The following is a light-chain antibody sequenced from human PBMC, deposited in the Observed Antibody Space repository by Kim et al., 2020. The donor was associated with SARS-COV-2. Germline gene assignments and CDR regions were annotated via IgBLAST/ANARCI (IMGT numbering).Light chain of an antibody. CDR2: GAS. V-gene: IGKV3-15*01. CDR1: QSVSSN. Sequence: EIVMTQSPATLSVSPGERATLSCRASQSVSSNLAWYQQKPGQAPRLLIYGASTRATGIPARFSGSGSGTEFTLTISSLQSEDFAVYYGKQKNTGLRFTFGGGPRWIS. J-gene: IGKJ4*01. CDR3: KQKNTGLRFT.